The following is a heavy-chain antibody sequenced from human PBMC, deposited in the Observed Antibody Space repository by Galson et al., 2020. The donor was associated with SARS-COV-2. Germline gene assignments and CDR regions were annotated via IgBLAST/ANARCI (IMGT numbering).Heavy chain of an antibody. CDR2: ISGSGGST. D-gene: IGHD3-10*01. CDR3: AKDWSMVRARPGYMDV. J-gene: IGHJ6*03. CDR1: GFTFSSYA. Sequence: GESLKISCAASGFTFSSYAMSWVRQAPGKGLEWVSAISGSGGSTYYADSVKGRFTISRDNSKNTLYLQMNSLRAEDTAVYYWAKDWSMVRARPGYMDVWGKGTTVTVSS. V-gene: IGHV3-23*01.